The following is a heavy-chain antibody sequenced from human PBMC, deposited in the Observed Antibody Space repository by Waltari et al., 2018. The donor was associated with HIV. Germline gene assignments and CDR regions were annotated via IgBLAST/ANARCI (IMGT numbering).Heavy chain of an antibody. CDR1: GFSFSSYW. CDR3: ARGDYHDTSGSFIDAFDV. D-gene: IGHD3-22*01. CDR2: IKQDGRQK. V-gene: IGHV3-7*01. J-gene: IGHJ3*01. Sequence: EVQLVESGGGLVQPGGSLRLSCAASGFSFSSYWMSWVRQAPGKGLEWVANIKQDGRQKFYLDSVKGRFTISRDNARNSLHLQMNSLRAEDTAVYFCARGDYHDTSGSFIDAFDVWGPGTMVTVSS.